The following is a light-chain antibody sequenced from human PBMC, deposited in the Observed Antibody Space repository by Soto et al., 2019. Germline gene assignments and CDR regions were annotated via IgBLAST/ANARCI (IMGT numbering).Light chain of an antibody. CDR2: DAS. J-gene: IGKJ2*01. Sequence: EIVLTQSPATLSLSPGERATLSCRASQSVSSYLAWYQQTPGQAPRLLIYDASNRATGIPARFSGSGSGTDFTLTIRSLEHEDFAVYYCQQRSNWPPMYTFGQGTKLEIK. CDR1: QSVSSY. CDR3: QQRSNWPPMYT. V-gene: IGKV3-11*01.